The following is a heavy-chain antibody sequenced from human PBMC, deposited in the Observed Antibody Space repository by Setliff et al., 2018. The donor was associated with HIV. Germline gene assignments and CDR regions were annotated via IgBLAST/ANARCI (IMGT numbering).Heavy chain of an antibody. V-gene: IGHV1-3*04. CDR3: ARWCAAAGCYPAIYHFDS. CDR2: IDTDNGYR. Sequence: ASVKVSCKASGYTFSGYAIHWVRQAPGQRLEWMGRIDTDNGYRRYSPKLQGRVTITKDTSANTAYMELRGLRSEDAAVYYCARWCAAAGCYPAIYHFDSWGQGTLVTVSS. J-gene: IGHJ4*02. D-gene: IGHD2-2*01. CDR1: GYTFSGYA.